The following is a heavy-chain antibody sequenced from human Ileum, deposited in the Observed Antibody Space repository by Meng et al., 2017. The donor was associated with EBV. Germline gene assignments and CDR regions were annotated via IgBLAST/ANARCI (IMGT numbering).Heavy chain of an antibody. J-gene: IGHJ4*02. V-gene: IGHV4-4*02. CDR3: ARADKVRFDY. CDR2: IYHSGST. CDR1: GGSMSSTNW. Sequence: VPLRGAGPGLVKPSGTLSLTWAVSGGSMSSTNWWSWVRQPPGKGLEWIGEIYHSGSTNYNPSLKSRVSISVDKSKNQFSLKLSSVTAADTAVYYCARADKVRFDYWGQGTLVTVSS.